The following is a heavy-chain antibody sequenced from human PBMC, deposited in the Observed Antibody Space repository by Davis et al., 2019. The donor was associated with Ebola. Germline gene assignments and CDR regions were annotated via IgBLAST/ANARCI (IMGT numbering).Heavy chain of an antibody. J-gene: IGHJ4*02. CDR2: IYYSGST. CDR3: TRKGTYDLTMVQGVPFDY. Sequence: SETLSLTCTISGGSISSYYWSWIRQPPGKGLEWIGYIYYSGSTNYNPSLKSRVTISVDTSKNQFYLKLSSVTAADTAVYYCTRKGTYDLTMVQGVPFDYWGQGTLVTVSS. V-gene: IGHV4-59*08. CDR1: GGSISSYY. D-gene: IGHD3-10*01.